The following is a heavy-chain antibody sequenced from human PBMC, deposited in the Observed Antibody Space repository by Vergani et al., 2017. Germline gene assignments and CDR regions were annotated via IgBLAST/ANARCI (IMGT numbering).Heavy chain of an antibody. CDR3: ARDAIVVRSTQEFDY. D-gene: IGHD2-2*01. CDR2: ISAYNGNT. V-gene: IGHV1-18*01. CDR1: GYTFTSYG. J-gene: IGHJ4*02. Sequence: QVQLVQSGAEVKKPGASVKVSCKASGYTFTSYGISWVRQAPGQGLEWMGWISAYNGNTNYAQKLQGRVTRTTDTSTSTAYMELRSLRSDDTAVYYCARDAIVVRSTQEFDYWGQGTLVTVSS.